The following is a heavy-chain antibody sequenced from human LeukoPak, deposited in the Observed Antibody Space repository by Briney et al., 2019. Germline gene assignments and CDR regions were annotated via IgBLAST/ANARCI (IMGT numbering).Heavy chain of an antibody. J-gene: IGHJ4*02. CDR3: ARIDSSSWYTANLGGPYYFDY. Sequence: PGGSLRLSCAASGFTFSSYWMSWVRQAPGKGLEWVANIKQDGSEKYCVDSVKGRFTISRDNAKNSLYLQMNSLRAEDTAVYYCARIDSSSWYTANLGGPYYFDYWGQGTLVTVSS. D-gene: IGHD6-13*01. V-gene: IGHV3-7*01. CDR1: GFTFSSYW. CDR2: IKQDGSEK.